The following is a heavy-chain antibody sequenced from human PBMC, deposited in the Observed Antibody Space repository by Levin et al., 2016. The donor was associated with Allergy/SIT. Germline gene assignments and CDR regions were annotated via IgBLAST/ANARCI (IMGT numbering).Heavy chain of an antibody. J-gene: IGHJ4*02. D-gene: IGHD3-3*01. CDR2: IIPIFGTA. CDR3: ARDTGITIYYFDY. V-gene: IGHV1-69*05. Sequence: WVRQAPGQGLEWMGGIIPIFGTANYAQKFQGRVTITRDTSASTAYMELSSLRSEDTAVYYCARDTGITIYYFDYWGQGTLVTVSS.